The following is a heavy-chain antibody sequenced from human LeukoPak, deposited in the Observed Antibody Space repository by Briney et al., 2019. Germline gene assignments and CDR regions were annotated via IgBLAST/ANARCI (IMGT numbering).Heavy chain of an antibody. D-gene: IGHD3-22*01. Sequence: SETLSLPCAVYGGSFSGYYWSWIRQPPGKGLEWIGEINHSGSTNYHPSLKSGVTISVDTSNNQFSLKLSSVTAADTAVYYCARVGSRSGYLPPPSKYYFDYWGQGTLVTVSS. J-gene: IGHJ4*02. CDR2: INHSGST. V-gene: IGHV4-34*01. CDR3: ARVGSRSGYLPPPSKYYFDY. CDR1: GGSFSGYY.